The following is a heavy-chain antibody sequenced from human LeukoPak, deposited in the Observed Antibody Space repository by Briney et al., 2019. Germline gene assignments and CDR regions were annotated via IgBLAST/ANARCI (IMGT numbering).Heavy chain of an antibody. CDR2: ISSGESTI. Sequence: GGSLRLSCAAFGFTFSSYSMNWVRQAPGKGLEWVSYISSGESTIYYADSVKGRFTISRDNAKNSLFLQMNGLRAEDTAVYHCVRDDTGTYQSDYGMDVWGQGTTVTVSS. CDR1: GFTFSSYS. D-gene: IGHD1/OR15-1a*01. V-gene: IGHV3-48*01. J-gene: IGHJ6*02. CDR3: VRDDTGTYQSDYGMDV.